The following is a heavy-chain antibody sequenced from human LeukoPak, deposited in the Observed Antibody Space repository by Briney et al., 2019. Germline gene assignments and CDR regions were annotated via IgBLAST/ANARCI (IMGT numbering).Heavy chain of an antibody. Sequence: PGGSLRPSCAASGFTFTSFAMAWVRQAPGKGLDWVSGISGSGGSTHYADSVKGRFTISRDNSKNTLYLQMNSLRAEDTAVYFCARVSSSSWYEEIDYWGQGTLVTVSS. V-gene: IGHV3-23*01. J-gene: IGHJ4*02. D-gene: IGHD6-13*01. CDR2: ISGSGGST. CDR1: GFTFTSFA. CDR3: ARVSSSSWYEEIDY.